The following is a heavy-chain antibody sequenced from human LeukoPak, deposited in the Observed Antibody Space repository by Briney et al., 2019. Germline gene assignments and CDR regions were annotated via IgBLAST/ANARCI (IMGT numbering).Heavy chain of an antibody. Sequence: HPGGSLRLSCAASGFSVSNNYMSWVRQAPGKGLEWVSVIYSGGSTFYADSVKGRFTISRDNSKNTLYIQMNSLRAEDTAVYYCESDSYSPEYFQHWGQGTLVTVSS. CDR1: GFSVSNNY. CDR2: IYSGGST. D-gene: IGHD2-15*01. V-gene: IGHV3-66*01. CDR3: ESDSYSPEYFQH. J-gene: IGHJ1*01.